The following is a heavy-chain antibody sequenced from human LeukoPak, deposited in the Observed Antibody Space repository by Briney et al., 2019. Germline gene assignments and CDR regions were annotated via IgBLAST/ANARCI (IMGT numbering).Heavy chain of an antibody. V-gene: IGHV4-61*01. CDR1: GGSVSSGSYY. D-gene: IGHD2-2*01. CDR2: MYYSGST. Sequence: SETLSLTCTVSGGSVSSGSYYWSWTRQPPGRGLEWIGYMYYSGSTNYNPSLKSRVTISVDTSKNQFSLKLSSVTAADTAVYYCARYCSSTSCSDNAFDIWGQGTMVTVSS. J-gene: IGHJ3*02. CDR3: ARYCSSTSCSDNAFDI.